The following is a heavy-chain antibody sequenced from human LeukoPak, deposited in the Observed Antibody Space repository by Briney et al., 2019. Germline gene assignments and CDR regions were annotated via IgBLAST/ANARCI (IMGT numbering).Heavy chain of an antibody. D-gene: IGHD3-22*01. CDR1: GFTFSSYG. V-gene: IGHV3-30*02. CDR3: ARDSADDSSGYYPFDY. Sequence: GGSLSLSCAASGFTFSSYGMHWVRQAPGKGLEWVAFIRYDGSNKYYADSVKGRFTISRDNAKNSLNLQMNSLRAEDTAIYYCARDSADDSSGYYPFDYWGQGTQVSVSS. J-gene: IGHJ4*02. CDR2: IRYDGSNK.